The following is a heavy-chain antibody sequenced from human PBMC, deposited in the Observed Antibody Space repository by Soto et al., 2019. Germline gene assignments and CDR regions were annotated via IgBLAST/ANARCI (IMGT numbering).Heavy chain of an antibody. D-gene: IGHD4-17*01. CDR1: GFTVSSNY. CDR2: IYSGGST. V-gene: IGHV3-53*04. Sequence: EVQLVESGGGLVQPGGSPRLSCAASGFTVSSNYMSWVRQAPGKGLEWVSVIYSGGSTYYADSVKGRFTISRHNSKNTLYLQMNSLRAEDTAVYYCARHYGDYRGNFDYWGQGTLVTVSS. J-gene: IGHJ4*02. CDR3: ARHYGDYRGNFDY.